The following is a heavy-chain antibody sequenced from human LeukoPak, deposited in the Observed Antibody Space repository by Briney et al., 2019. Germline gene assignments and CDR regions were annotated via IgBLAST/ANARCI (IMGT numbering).Heavy chain of an antibody. Sequence: SETLSLTCAVYGGSFSGYYWSWIRQPPGKGLEWIGEINHSGSTNYNPSLKSRVTISVDTSKNQFSLKLSSVTAAHTAVYYCAGGLGYYESSGYYHFDYWGQGTLVTVSS. D-gene: IGHD3-22*01. CDR3: AGGLGYYESSGYYHFDY. J-gene: IGHJ4*02. CDR1: GGSFSGYY. V-gene: IGHV4-34*01. CDR2: INHSGST.